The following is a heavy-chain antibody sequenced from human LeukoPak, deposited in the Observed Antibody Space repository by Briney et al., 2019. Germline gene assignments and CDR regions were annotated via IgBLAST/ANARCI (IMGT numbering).Heavy chain of an antibody. CDR3: ATGVYRWDYFDT. CDR1: GYTFTSFD. V-gene: IGHV1-8*01. Sequence: GASVKVSCKASGYTFTSFDVNWVRQAPGRGPEWMGWMNPNNSDTGFAQNVQGRLTLTRDTSTSTAYMELSSLRSEDTAVYYCATGVYRWDYFDTWGQGTLVTVSS. J-gene: IGHJ4*02. CDR2: MNPNNSDT. D-gene: IGHD5-24*01.